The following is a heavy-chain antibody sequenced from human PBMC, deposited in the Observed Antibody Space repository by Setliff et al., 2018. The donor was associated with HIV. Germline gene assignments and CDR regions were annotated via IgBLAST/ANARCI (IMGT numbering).Heavy chain of an antibody. CDR2: IYYSGST. J-gene: IGHJ4*02. V-gene: IGHV4-39*07. D-gene: IGHD3-3*01. Sequence: SETMSLTCTVAGGSISSSSYYWGWIRQPPGKGLEWIGSIYYSGSTYYNPFLKSRVTISVDTSKNQFSLKLSSVTAAATAVYYCGRDRTHSPLGPYYANDYWGQGTLVTVSS. CDR3: GRDRTHSPLGPYYANDY. CDR1: GGSISSSSYY.